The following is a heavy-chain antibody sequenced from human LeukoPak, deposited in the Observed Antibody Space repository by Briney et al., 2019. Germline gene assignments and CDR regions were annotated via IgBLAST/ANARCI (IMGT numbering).Heavy chain of an antibody. CDR3: AGGSAFDV. V-gene: IGHV6-1*01. D-gene: IGHD3-16*01. J-gene: IGHJ3*01. CDR2: TYYRSMWYT. CDR1: GDSVSSNTGA. Sequence: SQTLSLTCAISGDSVSSNTGAWNWVRQSPSRGLEWLGRTYYRSMWYTDYAISVQNRITIKPDTSKNLLSLQLNSVTPDDTAMYYCAGGSAFDVWGQGTVVTVSS.